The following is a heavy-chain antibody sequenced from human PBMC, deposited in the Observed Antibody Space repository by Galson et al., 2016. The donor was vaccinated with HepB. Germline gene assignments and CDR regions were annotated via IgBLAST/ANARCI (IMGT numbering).Heavy chain of an antibody. V-gene: IGHV1-18*01. Sequence: SVKVSCKASGYTFTSHYMHWVRQAPGQGLEWMGWIIAYNGKINYAQNFQGRVTMTTDTSTSTAYMELRSLRSDDTAVYYCARVGVVVTSPLDYWGQGTLVTVSS. D-gene: IGHD2-21*02. CDR1: GYTFTSHY. CDR2: IIAYNGKI. CDR3: ARVGVVVTSPLDY. J-gene: IGHJ4*02.